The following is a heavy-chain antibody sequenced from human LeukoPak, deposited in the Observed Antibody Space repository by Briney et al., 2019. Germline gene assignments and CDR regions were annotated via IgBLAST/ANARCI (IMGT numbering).Heavy chain of an antibody. CDR2: IYYSGST. J-gene: IGHJ6*04. V-gene: IGHV4-59*01. D-gene: IGHD3-10*01. CDR1: GGSISSYY. Sequence: SETLSLTCTVSGGSISSYYWSWIRQPPGKGLEWIGYIYYSGSTNYNPPLKSRVTISVDTSKNQFSLKLSSVTAADTAVYYCARVRGTYDLDVWGKGTTVTVSS. CDR3: ARVRGTYDLDV.